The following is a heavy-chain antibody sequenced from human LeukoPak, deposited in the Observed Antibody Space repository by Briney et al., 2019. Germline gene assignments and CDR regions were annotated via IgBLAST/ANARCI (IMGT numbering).Heavy chain of an antibody. CDR2: IKQDGSEK. Sequence: GGSLRLSCAASGFTFSSYWMSWVRQAPGKGLEWVANIKQDGSEKYYVDSVKGRFTISRDNAKNSRYLQMNSLRAEDTAVYYWARDVDFGVVITFDYWGQGTLVTVSS. CDR1: GFTFSSYW. J-gene: IGHJ4*02. D-gene: IGHD3-3*01. CDR3: ARDVDFGVVITFDY. V-gene: IGHV3-7*01.